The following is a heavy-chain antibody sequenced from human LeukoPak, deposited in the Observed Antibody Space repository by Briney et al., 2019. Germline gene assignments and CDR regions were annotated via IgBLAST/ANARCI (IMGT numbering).Heavy chain of an antibody. V-gene: IGHV4-4*07. Sequence: PSETLSLTCTVSGGSISSYYWSWIRQPAGKGLEWIGRIYTSGSTNYNPSLKSRVTISVDKSKNQFSLKLSSVTAADTAVYYCARAARSVLRFLEWSDAFDIWGQGTMVTVSP. CDR2: IYTSGST. CDR1: GGSISSYY. J-gene: IGHJ3*02. D-gene: IGHD3-3*01. CDR3: ARAARSVLRFLEWSDAFDI.